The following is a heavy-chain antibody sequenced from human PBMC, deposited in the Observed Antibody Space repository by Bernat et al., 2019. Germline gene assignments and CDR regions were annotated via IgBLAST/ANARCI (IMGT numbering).Heavy chain of an antibody. D-gene: IGHD5-18*01. Sequence: EVQLVESGGGLVQPGGSLRLSCSASGFPSNDFAFHWVRQAPGTGRKYVPGVSSSGDNSSYADSVKGRFTIARDNSRNTLYLEMSSLRAEDTAVYFCVKDEYSYGHDAFDIWGQGTMVTVSS. V-gene: IGHV3-64D*06. CDR1: GFPSNDFA. CDR3: VKDEYSYGHDAFDI. CDR2: VSSSGDNS. J-gene: IGHJ3*02.